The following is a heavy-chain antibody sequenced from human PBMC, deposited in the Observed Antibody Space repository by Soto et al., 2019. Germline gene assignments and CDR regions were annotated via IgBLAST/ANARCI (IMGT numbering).Heavy chain of an antibody. D-gene: IGHD7-27*01. V-gene: IGHV3-72*01. CDR2: IRNKPTSYTA. CDR3: VRAPGVHPYYSYYLDV. J-gene: IGHJ6*03. Sequence: EVQLVESGGGLVQPGGSLRLSCTASGFTFSDHYMDWFRQAPGKGLEWVGRIRNKPTSYTAEYSSSVKGRFTISRDDSTTSVYWQMSSRKLEDTALYYCVRAPGVHPYYSYYLDVWRNRTTVTVPS. CDR1: GFTFSDHY.